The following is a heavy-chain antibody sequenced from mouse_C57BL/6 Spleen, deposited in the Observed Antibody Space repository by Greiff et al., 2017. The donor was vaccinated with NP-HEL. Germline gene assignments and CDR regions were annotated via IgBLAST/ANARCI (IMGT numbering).Heavy chain of an antibody. CDR1: GYTFTDYE. Sequence: QVQLQQSGAELVRPGASVTLSCKASGYTFTDYEMHWVKQTPVHGLEWIGAIDPETGGTAYNQKFKGKAILTADKSSSTAYMELRSLTSEDSAVYYCTRWGYGKPFQVWGTGTTVTVSS. D-gene: IGHD2-10*02. V-gene: IGHV1-15*01. CDR3: TRWGYGKPFQV. CDR2: IDPETGGT. J-gene: IGHJ1*03.